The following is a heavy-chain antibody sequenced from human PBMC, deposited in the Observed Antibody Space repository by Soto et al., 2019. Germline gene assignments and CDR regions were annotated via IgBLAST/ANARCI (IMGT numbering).Heavy chain of an antibody. CDR3: ARAPYSSSWYDYYYYGMDV. V-gene: IGHV6-1*01. CDR2: TYYRSKWYN. J-gene: IGHJ6*02. D-gene: IGHD6-13*01. CDR1: GESVSCNSAA. Sequence: QTLSLTCAISGESVSCNSAAWNWIRQSPSRGLEWLGRTYYRSKWYNDYAVSVKSRITINPDTSKNQFSLQLNSVTPEDTAVYYCARAPYSSSWYDYYYYGMDVWGQGTTVTVSS.